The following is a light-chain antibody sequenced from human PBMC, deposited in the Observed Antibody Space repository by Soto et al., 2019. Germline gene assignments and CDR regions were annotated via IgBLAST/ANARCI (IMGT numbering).Light chain of an antibody. CDR1: QAIGYF. V-gene: IGKV1-27*01. J-gene: IGKJ2*01. Sequence: DIQMTQSPPSLSASVGDRVTITCRASQAIGYFLAWYQQKPGESPKVLIYATSTLQPGVPVRFSGGGSRTEFTLTIDSLQPEDVAAYFCQNYNSGPYAFGQGTNLDIK. CDR3: QNYNSGPYA. CDR2: ATS.